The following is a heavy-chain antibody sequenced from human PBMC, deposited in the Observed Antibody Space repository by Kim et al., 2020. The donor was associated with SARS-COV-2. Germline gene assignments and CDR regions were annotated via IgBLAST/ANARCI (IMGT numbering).Heavy chain of an antibody. CDR3: ARGGGSGSYPYYFDY. Sequence: SETLSLTCAVYGGSFSGYYWSWIRQPPGKGLEWIGEINHSGSTNYNPSLESRVTISVDTSKNQFSLKLSSVTAADTAVYYCARGGGSGSYPYYFDYWGQGTLVTVSS. V-gene: IGHV4-34*01. CDR1: GGSFSGYY. CDR2: INHSGST. D-gene: IGHD3-10*01. J-gene: IGHJ4*02.